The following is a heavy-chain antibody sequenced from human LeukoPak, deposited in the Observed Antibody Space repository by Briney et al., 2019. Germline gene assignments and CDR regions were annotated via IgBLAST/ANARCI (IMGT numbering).Heavy chain of an antibody. D-gene: IGHD6-13*01. J-gene: IGHJ4*02. V-gene: IGHV5-51*01. CDR2: IYPGDSDT. CDR3: ATQTRYSSSWDY. Sequence: GESLKISCKGSAYGFTTYWIGWVRRMPGKGLEWMGIIYPGDSDTRYSPSFQGQVTISADKSINTAYLHWSSLKASDTAMYYCATQTRYSSSWDYWGQGTLVTVSS. CDR1: AYGFTTYW.